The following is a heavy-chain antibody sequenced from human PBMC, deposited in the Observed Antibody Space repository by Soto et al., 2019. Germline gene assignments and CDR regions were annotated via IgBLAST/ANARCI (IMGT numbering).Heavy chain of an antibody. CDR2: ITGSGGAT. CDR1: GVIFSAFA. CDR3: AKDRYSSGLFFDY. Sequence: PGGSLRLSCASSGVIFSAFARSWVRQSPGKGLEWVSSITGSGGATYYADSVKGRFTISRDNSKNTLYMQMYGLRAEDTAVYYCAKDRYSSGLFFDYWGQGSLVTVSS. D-gene: IGHD6-19*01. J-gene: IGHJ4*02. V-gene: IGHV3-23*01.